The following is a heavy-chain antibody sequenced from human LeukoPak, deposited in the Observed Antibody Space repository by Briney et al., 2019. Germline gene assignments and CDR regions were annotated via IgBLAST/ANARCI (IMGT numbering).Heavy chain of an antibody. Sequence: GASVKVSCKASGYTFTGYYIHWVRQAPGQGLEWMGWINPNSGGTNYAQKFQGRVTITADKSTSTAYMELSSLRSEDTAVYYCARDEGRDIVATSAFDIWGQGTMVTVSS. CDR3: ARDEGRDIVATSAFDI. V-gene: IGHV1-2*02. D-gene: IGHD5-12*01. CDR2: INPNSGGT. CDR1: GYTFTGYY. J-gene: IGHJ3*02.